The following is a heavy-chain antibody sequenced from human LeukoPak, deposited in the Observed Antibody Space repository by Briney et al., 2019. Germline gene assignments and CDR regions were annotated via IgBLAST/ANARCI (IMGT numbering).Heavy chain of an antibody. CDR1: GFTFSNYN. V-gene: IGHV3-48*04. CDR3: ARWGAREVTTPVWKVRQTHFDY. D-gene: IGHD4-17*01. Sequence: PGGSLRLSCAASGFTFSNYNMNWVRQAPGKGLEWLSYISSTSNPIYYADSVKGRFTISRDNAKNSLYLQMNSLRAEDTAVYYCARWGAREVTTPVWKVRQTHFDYWGQGTLVTVSS. CDR2: ISSTSNPI. J-gene: IGHJ4*02.